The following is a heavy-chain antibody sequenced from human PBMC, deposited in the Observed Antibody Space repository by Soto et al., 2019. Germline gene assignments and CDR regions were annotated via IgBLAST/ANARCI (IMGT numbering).Heavy chain of an antibody. J-gene: IGHJ5*02. D-gene: IGHD2-2*01. V-gene: IGHV3-33*01. CDR2: IWYDGSNK. CDR1: GFTFSSYG. Sequence: GGSLRLSCAASGFTFSSYGMHWVRQAPGKGLEWVAVIWYDGSNKYYADSVKGRFTISRDNSKNTLYLQMNSLRAEDTAVYYCARAGGYCSSTSCYNNWFDPWGQGTLVTVSS. CDR3: ARAGGYCSSTSCYNNWFDP.